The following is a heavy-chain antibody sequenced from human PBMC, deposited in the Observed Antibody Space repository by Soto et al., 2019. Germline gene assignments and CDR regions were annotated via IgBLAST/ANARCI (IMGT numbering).Heavy chain of an antibody. Sequence: QVQLVQSGAEVKKPGASVKVSCKASGYTFTSYGISWVRQAPGQGLEWMGWISAYNGNTNYAQKLQGRVTMTTDTSTSTADMELRSLRSDDTAVYYCARAYYYDSSGYYYYYYYGMDVWGQGTTVTVSS. J-gene: IGHJ6*02. V-gene: IGHV1-18*01. CDR1: GYTFTSYG. CDR2: ISAYNGNT. CDR3: ARAYYYDSSGYYYYYYYGMDV. D-gene: IGHD3-22*01.